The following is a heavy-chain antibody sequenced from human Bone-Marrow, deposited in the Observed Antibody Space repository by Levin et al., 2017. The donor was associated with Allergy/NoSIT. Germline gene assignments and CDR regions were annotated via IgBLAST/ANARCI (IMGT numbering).Heavy chain of an antibody. V-gene: IGHV4-34*01. CDR2: INHSGST. CDR1: GGSFSAYS. Sequence: SETLSLTCAVYGGSFSAYSWSWLRQPPGKGLEWIGDINHSGSTNYNPSLKSRITISLDTSKNQFSLQLRSVTAADTAVYYCARVPENWFDPWGQGTLVTVSS. J-gene: IGHJ5*02. CDR3: ARVPENWFDP.